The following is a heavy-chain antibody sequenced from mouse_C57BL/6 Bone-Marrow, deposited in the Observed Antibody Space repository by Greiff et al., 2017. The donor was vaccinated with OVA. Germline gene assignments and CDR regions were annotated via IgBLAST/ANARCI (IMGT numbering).Heavy chain of an antibody. CDR3: ARYYGYDGDYFDY. V-gene: IGHV1-81*01. CDR2: IYPRSGNT. Sequence: VQLVESGAELARPGASVKLSCKASGYTFTSYGISWVKQRTGQGLEWIGEIYPRSGNTYYNEKFKGKATLTADKSSSTAYMELRSLTSEDSAVYFCARYYGYDGDYFDYWGQGTTLTVSS. CDR1: GYTFTSYG. D-gene: IGHD2-2*01. J-gene: IGHJ2*01.